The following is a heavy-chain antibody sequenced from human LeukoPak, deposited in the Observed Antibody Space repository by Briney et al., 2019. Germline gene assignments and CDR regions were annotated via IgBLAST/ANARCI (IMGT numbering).Heavy chain of an antibody. Sequence: QSGGSLRLSCAASGFTFSSYAMHWVRQAPGKGLEWVAVISYDGSNKYYADSVKGRFTISRDNSKNTLYLQMNSLRAEDTAVYYCARTSTRGAFDIWGQGTMVTVSS. CDR2: ISYDGSNK. J-gene: IGHJ3*02. V-gene: IGHV3-30*14. CDR1: GFTFSSYA. CDR3: ARTSTRGAFDI.